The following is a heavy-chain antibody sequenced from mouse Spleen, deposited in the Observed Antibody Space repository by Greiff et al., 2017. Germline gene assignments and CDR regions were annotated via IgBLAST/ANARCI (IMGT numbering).Heavy chain of an antibody. D-gene: IGHD2-10*02. CDR3: ARYGNYDYFDY. CDR1: GFTFSSYY. V-gene: IGHV5-12-1*01. Sequence: EVQVVESGGGLVKLGGSLKLSCAASGFTFSSYYMSWVRQTPEKRLEWVATISSGGGSTYYPDSVKGRFTISRDNAKNTLYLQMSSLNSEDTAVYYCARYGNYDYFDYWGQGTTLTVSS. J-gene: IGHJ2*01. CDR2: ISSGGGST.